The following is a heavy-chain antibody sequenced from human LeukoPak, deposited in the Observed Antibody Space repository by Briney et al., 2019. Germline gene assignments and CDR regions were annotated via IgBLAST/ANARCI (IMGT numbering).Heavy chain of an antibody. Sequence: SETLSLTCAVYGGSFSGYYWSWIRQPPGKGLEWIREINHSGSTNYNPSLKSRVTISQDTSKNQFSLKLSSVTAADTAVYYCARPGPYDFWLWFDPWGQGTLVTVSS. CDR3: ARPGPYDFWLWFDP. J-gene: IGHJ5*02. CDR1: GGSFSGYY. D-gene: IGHD3-3*01. CDR2: INHSGST. V-gene: IGHV4-34*01.